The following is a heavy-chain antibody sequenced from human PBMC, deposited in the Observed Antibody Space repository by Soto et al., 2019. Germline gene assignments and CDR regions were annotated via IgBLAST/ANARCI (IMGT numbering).Heavy chain of an antibody. CDR1: GFIFSSYG. CDR3: AREPSNCSGSSCYSTIVYFDY. Sequence: GGSLRLSCAASGFIFSSYGMNWVRQAPGKGLEWVSSISGSSGYIYYADSLKGRFTISRDNAKSSLYLQMNSLRAEDTAVYYCAREPSNCSGSSCYSTIVYFDYWGQGTLVTV. CDR2: ISGSSGYI. J-gene: IGHJ4*02. D-gene: IGHD2-15*01. V-gene: IGHV3-21*01.